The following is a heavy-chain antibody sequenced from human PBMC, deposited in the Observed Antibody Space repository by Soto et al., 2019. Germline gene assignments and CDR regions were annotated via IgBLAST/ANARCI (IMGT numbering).Heavy chain of an antibody. V-gene: IGHV4-39*01. Sequence: SETLSLTCTVSGDSISGSTYYWGWIRQPPGKGLEWIATIFYTGTTHYNPSLKSRVTISVDTSKNQFSLTLNSVTAADTAVYYCVRHDYGDGFAYWGQGTLVTVSS. CDR3: VRHDYGDGFAY. CDR1: GDSISGSTYY. CDR2: IFYTGTT. J-gene: IGHJ4*02. D-gene: IGHD4-17*01.